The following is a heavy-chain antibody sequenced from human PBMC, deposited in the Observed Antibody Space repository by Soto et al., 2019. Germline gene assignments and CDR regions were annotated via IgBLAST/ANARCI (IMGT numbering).Heavy chain of an antibody. V-gene: IGHV4-34*01. J-gene: IGHJ4*02. Sequence: SETLSLTCAVYGGSFSGYYRSWIRQPPGKGLEWIGEINHSGSTNYNPSLKSRVTISVDTSKNQFSLKLSSVTAADTAVYYCARGRGVLVYDILTGYYPSWGQGTLVTVSS. CDR1: GGSFSGYY. CDR2: INHSGST. D-gene: IGHD3-9*01. CDR3: ARGRGVLVYDILTGYYPS.